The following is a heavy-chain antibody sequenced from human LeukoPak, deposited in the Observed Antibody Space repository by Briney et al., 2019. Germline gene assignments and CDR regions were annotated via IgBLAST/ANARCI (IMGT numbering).Heavy chain of an antibody. CDR2: INHSGGT. Sequence: GSLRLSCATSGFTFSAYPMTWVRQPPGKGLEWIGEINHSGGTNYNPSLKSRVTISVDTSKNQFSLKLSSVTAADTAVYYCARDGGSGSYYNGDDAFDIWGQGTMVTVSS. CDR1: GFTFSAYP. J-gene: IGHJ3*02. CDR3: ARDGGSGSYYNGDDAFDI. V-gene: IGHV4-34*01. D-gene: IGHD3-10*01.